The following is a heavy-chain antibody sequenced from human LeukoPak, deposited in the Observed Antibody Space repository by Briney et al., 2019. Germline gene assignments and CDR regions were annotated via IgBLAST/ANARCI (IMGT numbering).Heavy chain of an antibody. CDR1: GYTSTSYG. V-gene: IGHV1-18*01. CDR3: ARDQYGDHQRPTYYYYGMDV. D-gene: IGHD4-17*01. CDR2: ISAYNGNT. J-gene: IGHJ6*02. Sequence: ASVKVSCKASGYTSTSYGISWVRQAPGQGLEWMGWISAYNGNTNYAQKLQGRVTMTTDTSTSTAYMELRSLRSDDTAVDYCARDQYGDHQRPTYYYYGMDVWGQGTTVTVSS.